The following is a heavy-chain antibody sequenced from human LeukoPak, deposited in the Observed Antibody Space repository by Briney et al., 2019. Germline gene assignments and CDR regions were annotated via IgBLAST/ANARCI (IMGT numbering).Heavy chain of an antibody. V-gene: IGHV3-48*04. CDR3: AREGVATIYLDY. J-gene: IGHJ4*02. D-gene: IGHD5-12*01. CDR2: ISSSGSTI. CDR1: GFTFSSYS. Sequence: GGSLRLSCEGSGFTFSSYSMSWIRQAPGKGLEWVSYISSSGSTIYYADSVKGRFTISRDNAKNSLYLQMNSLRAEDTAVYYCAREGVATIYLDYWGQGTLVTVSS.